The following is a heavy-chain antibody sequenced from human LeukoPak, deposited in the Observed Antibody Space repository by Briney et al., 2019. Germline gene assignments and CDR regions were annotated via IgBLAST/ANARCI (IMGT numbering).Heavy chain of an antibody. J-gene: IGHJ4*02. CDR2: IYYSGST. CDR3: ARGGYYGGNSDY. Sequence: SETLSLTCTVSGGPISSYYWSWIRQPPGKGLEWIGYIYYSGSTNYNPSLKSRVTISVDTSKNQFSLKLSSVTAADTAVYYCARGGYYGGNSDYWGQGTLVTVSS. CDR1: GGPISSYY. V-gene: IGHV4-59*01. D-gene: IGHD4-23*01.